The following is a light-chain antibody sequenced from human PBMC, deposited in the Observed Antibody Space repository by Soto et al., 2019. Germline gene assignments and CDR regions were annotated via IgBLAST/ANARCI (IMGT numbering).Light chain of an antibody. Sequence: DIQMTHSPSTLSASVGDRVTIICRATQSISSWLAWYQQKPGKAPKLLIYDASSLESGVPSRFSGSGSGTEFTLTISSLQPDDFATYYCQQYSSYPYTFGQGTKVDIK. CDR3: QQYSSYPYT. J-gene: IGKJ2*01. CDR2: DAS. CDR1: QSISSW. V-gene: IGKV1-5*02.